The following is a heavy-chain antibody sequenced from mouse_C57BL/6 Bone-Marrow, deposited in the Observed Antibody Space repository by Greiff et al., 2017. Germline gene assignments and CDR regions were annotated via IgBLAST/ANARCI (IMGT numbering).Heavy chain of an antibody. J-gene: IGHJ4*01. V-gene: IGHV1-69*01. CDR1: GYTFTSYW. CDR2: IDPSDSYT. Sequence: QVQLQQPGAELVMPGASVKLSCKASGYTFTSYWMPWVKQRPGQGLEWIGEIDPSDSYTNYNQKFKGKSTLTVDKSSSTAYMQLSSLTSEDSAVYYCARGRLYDGYYYYAMDYWGQGTSVTVSS. D-gene: IGHD2-3*01. CDR3: ARGRLYDGYYYYAMDY.